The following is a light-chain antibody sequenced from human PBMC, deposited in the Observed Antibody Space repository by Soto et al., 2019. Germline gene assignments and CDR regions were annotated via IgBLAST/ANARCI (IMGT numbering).Light chain of an antibody. CDR3: QQYGVSPQS. CDR2: GAT. J-gene: IGKJ3*01. V-gene: IGKV3-20*01. CDR1: QSISGSY. Sequence: EIVLTQSPGTLSLSPGERVTLSCRASQSISGSYLAWYQQKRGQAPRLLVYGATTRATGIPDRFSGSGSGSDSTLIISRLEPEDFAVYFCQQYGVSPQSFGPGTKVDIK.